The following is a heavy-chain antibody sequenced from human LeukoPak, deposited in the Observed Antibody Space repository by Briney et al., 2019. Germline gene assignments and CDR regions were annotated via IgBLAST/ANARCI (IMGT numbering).Heavy chain of an antibody. D-gene: IGHD3-3*01. J-gene: IGHJ6*02. Sequence: ASVKVSCKASGGTFSSYAISWVRQAPGQGLEWMGWISAYNGNTNYAQKLQGRVTMTTDTSTSTAYMELRSLRSDDTAVYYCAREQNYDFWSGYYTTQILDVWGQGTTVTVSS. V-gene: IGHV1-18*01. CDR2: ISAYNGNT. CDR3: AREQNYDFWSGYYTTQILDV. CDR1: GGTFSSYA.